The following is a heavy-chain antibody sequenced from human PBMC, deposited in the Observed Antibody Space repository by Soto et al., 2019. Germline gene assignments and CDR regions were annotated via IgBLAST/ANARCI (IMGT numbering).Heavy chain of an antibody. D-gene: IGHD2-15*01. Sequence: ASVKVSCKASGYTFTSYGISWVRQAPGQGLEWMGWISAYNGNTNYAQKLQGRVTMTTDTSTSTAYMELRSLRSDDTAVYYCARDPVGLPYEPNDIVVVVAATPDPFDIWGQGTMVTV. V-gene: IGHV1-18*01. CDR2: ISAYNGNT. CDR3: ARDPVGLPYEPNDIVVVVAATPDPFDI. CDR1: GYTFTSYG. J-gene: IGHJ3*02.